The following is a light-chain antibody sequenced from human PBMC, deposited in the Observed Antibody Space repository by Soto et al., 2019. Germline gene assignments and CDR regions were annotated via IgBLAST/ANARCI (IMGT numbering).Light chain of an antibody. CDR1: QSISSW. J-gene: IGKJ1*01. V-gene: IGKV1-5*03. CDR2: QAS. CDR3: QQYNSYSTWT. Sequence: DIQMTQSPSSLSAYVGDRVTITCRASQSISSWLAWYQQKPGKAPKLLLYQASSLDSGVPSRFSGSGSGTEFTLTISSLQPDDFATYYCQQYNSYSTWTFGQGTKVEIK.